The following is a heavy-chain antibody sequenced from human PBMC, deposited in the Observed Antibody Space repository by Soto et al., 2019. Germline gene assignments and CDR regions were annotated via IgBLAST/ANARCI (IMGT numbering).Heavy chain of an antibody. CDR2: IDWDGDT. Sequence: GPTLVNPTQTLTLTCTLSGFSLTTRSMCVSWIRQSPGKALEWLALIDWDGDTYYSTSLKTRLTISRDTSTNQVVLTMTNLDPADTATYFCARSLNYDFWTAYFFDFWGQGALVTVSS. CDR1: GFSLTTRSMC. J-gene: IGHJ4*02. V-gene: IGHV2-70*01. D-gene: IGHD3-3*01. CDR3: ARSLNYDFWTAYFFDF.